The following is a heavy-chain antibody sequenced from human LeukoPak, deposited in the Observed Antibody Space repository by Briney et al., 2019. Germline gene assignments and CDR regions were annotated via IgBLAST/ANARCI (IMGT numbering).Heavy chain of an antibody. CDR3: AREFSGILDY. V-gene: IGHV3-30*04. Sequence: PGRSLRLSCAASGFTFSSYAMHWVRQAPGKGLEWVAVISYDGSNKYYADSVKGRFTISRDNSKNTLYLQMNSLGAEDTAVYCCAREFSGILDYWGQGTLVTVSS. J-gene: IGHJ4*02. CDR1: GFTFSSYA. CDR2: ISYDGSNK.